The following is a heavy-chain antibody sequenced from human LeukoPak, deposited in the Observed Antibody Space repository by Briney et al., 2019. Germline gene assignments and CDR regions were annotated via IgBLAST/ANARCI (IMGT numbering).Heavy chain of an antibody. V-gene: IGHV4-39*07. CDR1: GGSISSSSYY. J-gene: IGHJ4*02. Sequence: SETLSLTCTVSGGSISSSSYYWGWIRQPPGKGLEWIGYIYYSGSMYYNPSLKSRVILSLDKSANQFSLNLSSVTAADTAVYYCARFSPRAMGNYLDFWGQGTLVTVSS. D-gene: IGHD7-27*01. CDR2: IYYSGSM. CDR3: ARFSPRAMGNYLDF.